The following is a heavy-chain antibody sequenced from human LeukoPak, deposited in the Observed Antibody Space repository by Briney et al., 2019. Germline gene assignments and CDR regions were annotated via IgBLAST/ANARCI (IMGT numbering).Heavy chain of an antibody. Sequence: ASVKVSCRASGYTFTGYYMHWVRQAPGQGLEWMGWINPNSGGTNYAQKFPGRVTMTRDTSISTAYMELSRLRSDDTAVYYCARGTYSSGSRTFDYWGQGTLVTVSS. CDR2: INPNSGGT. V-gene: IGHV1-2*02. D-gene: IGHD6-19*01. J-gene: IGHJ4*02. CDR3: ARGTYSSGSRTFDY. CDR1: GYTFTGYY.